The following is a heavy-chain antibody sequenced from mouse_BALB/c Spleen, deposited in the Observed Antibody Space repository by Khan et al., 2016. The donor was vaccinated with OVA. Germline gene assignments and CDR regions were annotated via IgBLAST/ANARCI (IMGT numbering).Heavy chain of an antibody. V-gene: IGHV14-3*02. Sequence: LLSPVASVKLSSTVSGFNIPDPYIHWVKQRPEQGLAWIGKIDPATGNTKYDPKFPGKATITADTSSNTAYLHLRRLTSVATAFYYCTRRFSWLDYWGQGTLVTVSA. CDR3: TRRFSWLDY. CDR1: GFNIPDPY. J-gene: IGHJ3*01. CDR2: IDPATGNT.